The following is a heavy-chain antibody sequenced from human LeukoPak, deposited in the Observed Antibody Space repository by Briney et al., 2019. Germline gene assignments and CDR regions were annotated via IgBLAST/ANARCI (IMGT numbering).Heavy chain of an antibody. CDR2: ISYDGSNK. CDR1: GFTFSNYA. D-gene: IGHD1-14*01. CDR3: AKGTSWINPYYYMDV. V-gene: IGHV3-30-3*01. Sequence: GGSLRLSCAASGFTFSNYAMHWVRQAPGKGLEWVAVISYDGSNKYYADSVKGRFTISRDNSKNTLYLQMNSLRAEDTAIYYCAKGTSWINPYYYMDVWGKGTTVTVSS. J-gene: IGHJ6*03.